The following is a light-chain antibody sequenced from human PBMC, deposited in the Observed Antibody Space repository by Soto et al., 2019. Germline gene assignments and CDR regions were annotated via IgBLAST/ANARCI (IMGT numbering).Light chain of an antibody. CDR3: QQYDNWLRT. V-gene: IGKV3-15*01. CDR1: QRVTSN. CDR2: GAS. Sequence: EIVMTQSPATLSVSPGERATFSCRASQRVTSNLAWYQQKPGQAPRLLIYGASTRATGIPERFSGIGSGTEFTLTISSLQSEDLAVYYCQQYDNWLRTFGQGTKLEIK. J-gene: IGKJ2*01.